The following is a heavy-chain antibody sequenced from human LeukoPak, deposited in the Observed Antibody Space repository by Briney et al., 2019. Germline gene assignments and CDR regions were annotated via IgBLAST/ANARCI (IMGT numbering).Heavy chain of an antibody. CDR2: ISGSGGGT. J-gene: IGHJ4*02. Sequence: GGSLRLSCAASGFTFNSYAMSWVRQAPEKGLEWVATISGSGGGTYYADSVKGRFTISRDDSKNTLYLQMNSLRAEDTAAHYCAKDLGRYRNNYFDYWGQGTLVTVSS. CDR3: AKDLGRYRNNYFDY. D-gene: IGHD1-26*01. V-gene: IGHV3-23*01. CDR1: GFTFNSYA.